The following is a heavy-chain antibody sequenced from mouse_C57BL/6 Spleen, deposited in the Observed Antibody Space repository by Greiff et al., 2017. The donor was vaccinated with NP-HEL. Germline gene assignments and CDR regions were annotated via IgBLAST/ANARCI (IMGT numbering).Heavy chain of an antibody. CDR1: GYTFTSYW. CDR2: IHPSDSDT. CDR3: AVRGPDYCGSSYGFAY. J-gene: IGHJ3*01. D-gene: IGHD1-1*01. V-gene: IGHV1-74*01. Sequence: VQLQQPGAELVKPGASVKVSCKASGYTFTSYWMHWVKQRPGQGLEWIGRIHPSDSDTNYNQKFKGKATLTADKSSSTAYMQLSSLTSEDSAVYYCAVRGPDYCGSSYGFAYWGQGTLVTVSA.